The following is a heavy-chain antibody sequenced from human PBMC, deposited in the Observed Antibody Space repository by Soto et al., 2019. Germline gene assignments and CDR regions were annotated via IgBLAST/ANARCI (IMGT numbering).Heavy chain of an antibody. CDR1: GGSINSGGYC. CDR3: SRGILV. CDR2: ISYGVST. V-gene: IGHV4-31*03. Sequence: QVQLQESGPGLVKPSQTQSLTCTVSGGSINSGGYCWSWIRQHPGKGLDWIGCISYGVSTSYNPSLKSRVTISVDTSKNQFSLKLTSVTAADTAVYYCSRGILVWGQGALITVSS. J-gene: IGHJ4*02. D-gene: IGHD5-18*01.